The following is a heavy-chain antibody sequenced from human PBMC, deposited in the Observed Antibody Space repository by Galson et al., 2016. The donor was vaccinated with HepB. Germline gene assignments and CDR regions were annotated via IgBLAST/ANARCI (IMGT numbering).Heavy chain of an antibody. CDR3: AREQVGVHFDS. V-gene: IGHV3-48*02. J-gene: IGHJ4*02. D-gene: IGHD1-26*01. Sequence: SLRLSCAVSGFSLSSYSLNWVRQAPGKGLEWVSLISRNGRTTYYADSVKGRFTISRDDANNSLYLQMNSLRDEDTAVYFCAREQVGVHFDSWGQGTMVTVA. CDR1: GFSLSSYS. CDR2: ISRNGRTT.